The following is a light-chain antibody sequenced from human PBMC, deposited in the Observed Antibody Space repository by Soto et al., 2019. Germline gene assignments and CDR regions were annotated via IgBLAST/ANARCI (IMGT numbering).Light chain of an antibody. V-gene: IGKV3-15*01. J-gene: IGKJ5*01. CDR2: GAS. CDR3: QQRSNWPSIT. Sequence: EIVMTQSPDTLSVSPGERATLSCRASQSVSIDLAWYQQTPGQAPRLLIYGASTRATGVPPTFSGSASGTESTLTISSLEPEDFAVYYCQQRSNWPSITFGQGTRLEI. CDR1: QSVSID.